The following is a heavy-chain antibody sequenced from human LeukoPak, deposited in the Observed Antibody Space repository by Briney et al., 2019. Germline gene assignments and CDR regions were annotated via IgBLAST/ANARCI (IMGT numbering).Heavy chain of an antibody. CDR1: GGTFSSYA. CDR3: ASSYYDSSGYYYEFDY. CDR2: IIPIFGTA. V-gene: IGHV1-69*13. D-gene: IGHD3-22*01. J-gene: IGHJ4*02. Sequence: SVKVSCKASGGTFSSYAISWVRQAPGQGLEWMGRIIPIFGTADYAQKFQGRVTITADESTSTAYMELSSLRSEDTAVYYCASSYYDSSGYYYEFDYWGQGTLVTVSS.